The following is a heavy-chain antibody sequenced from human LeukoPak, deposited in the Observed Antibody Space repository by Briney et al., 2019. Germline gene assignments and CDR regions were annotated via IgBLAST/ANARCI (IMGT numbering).Heavy chain of an antibody. CDR2: IKQDGSEK. J-gene: IGHJ4*02. D-gene: IGHD2-8*01. CDR1: GFTFSSYA. Sequence: GGSLRLSCAASGFTFSSYAMHWVRQAPGKGLEWVANIKQDGSEKYYVDSVKGRFTISRDNAKNSLYLQMNSLRAEDTAVYYCARQGGLMVYALDYWGQGTLVTVSS. V-gene: IGHV3-7*01. CDR3: ARQGGLMVYALDY.